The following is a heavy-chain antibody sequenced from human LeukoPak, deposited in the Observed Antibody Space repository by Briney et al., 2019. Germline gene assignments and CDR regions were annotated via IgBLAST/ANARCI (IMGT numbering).Heavy chain of an antibody. J-gene: IGHJ4*02. V-gene: IGHV1-18*04. Sequence: ASVKVSCKASGYTFTGYYMHWVRQAPGQGLEWMGWISAYNGNTNYAQKLQGRVTMTTDTSTSTAYMELRSLRSDDTAVYYCARADYDILTGYLYWGQGTLVTVSS. CDR2: ISAYNGNT. CDR3: ARADYDILTGYLY. D-gene: IGHD3-9*01. CDR1: GYTFTGYY.